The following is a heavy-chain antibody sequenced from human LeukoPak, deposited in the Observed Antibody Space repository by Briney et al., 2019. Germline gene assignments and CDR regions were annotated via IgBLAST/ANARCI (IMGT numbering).Heavy chain of an antibody. CDR3: ARDPYSGNYGAYYYYYMDV. CDR2: ITTSSSYI. D-gene: IGHD1-26*01. J-gene: IGHJ6*03. Sequence: GGSLRLSCAASGFTFSRYNMNWVRQAPGKGLEWVSSITTSSSYIYYADSVKGRFTISRDNAKNSLYLQMDSLRVEDTAEYYCARDPYSGNYGAYYYYYMDVWGKGTTVTVSS. V-gene: IGHV3-21*06. CDR1: GFTFSRYN.